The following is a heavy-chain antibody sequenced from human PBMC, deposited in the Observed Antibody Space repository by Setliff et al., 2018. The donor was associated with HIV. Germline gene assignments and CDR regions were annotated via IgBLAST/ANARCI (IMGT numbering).Heavy chain of an antibody. CDR1: GFSLSPRGMS. Sequence: GSGPTLVNPTQTLTLTCTFSGFSLSPRGMSVSWIRQPPGKALEWLARIDWDDAKYYSTSLKTRLTISKDTSKNQVVLTMTNMDPVDTATYYCARGSESLTYFDNLGPGTLVTV. J-gene: IGHJ4*02. V-gene: IGHV2-70*11. CDR3: ARGSESLTYFDN. D-gene: IGHD3-10*01. CDR2: IDWDDAK.